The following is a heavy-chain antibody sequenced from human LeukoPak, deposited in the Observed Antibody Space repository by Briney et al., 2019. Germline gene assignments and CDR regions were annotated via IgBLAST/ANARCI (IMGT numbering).Heavy chain of an antibody. CDR1: GYTFSSYG. D-gene: IGHD3-9*01. V-gene: IGHV1-18*01. CDR2: ISTYNGDT. J-gene: IGHJ5*02. Sequence: GASVKDSCKTSGYTFSSYGINWVRQAPGQGLEWMGWISTYNGDTHYAQKLQGRVTMTTDTSTSTAYMELRSLKSDDTAVYYCVRGILSDDTLTGPWGQGTLVTVSS. CDR3: VRGILSDDTLTGP.